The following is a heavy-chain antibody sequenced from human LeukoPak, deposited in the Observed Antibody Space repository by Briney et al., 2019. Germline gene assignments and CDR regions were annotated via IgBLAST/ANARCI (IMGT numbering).Heavy chain of an antibody. CDR2: ISGSGGST. CDR1: GFTFSSYA. V-gene: IGHV3-23*01. CDR3: AKASAMIVVVSKHFDY. J-gene: IGHJ4*02. Sequence: GRSLRLSCAASGFTFSSYAMSWVRQAPGKGLEWVSAISGSGGSTYYADSVKGRFTISRDNSKNTLYLQMNSLRAEDTAVYYCAKASAMIVVVSKHFDYWGQGTLVTVSS. D-gene: IGHD3-22*01.